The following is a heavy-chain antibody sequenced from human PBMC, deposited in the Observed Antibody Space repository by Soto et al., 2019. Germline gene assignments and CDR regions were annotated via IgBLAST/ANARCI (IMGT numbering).Heavy chain of an antibody. Sequence: GGSLRLSCAASGFTFSSYWMSWVRQAPGKGLEWVGRIKSNTDGGTTDYAAPVKGRFTISRDDSKNTLYLQMDSLKTEDTAVYYCTTELLWFGELLSKTYWGQGTLVTVSS. CDR2: IKSNTDGGTT. D-gene: IGHD3-10*01. CDR3: TTELLWFGELLSKTY. J-gene: IGHJ4*02. CDR1: GFTFSSYW. V-gene: IGHV3-15*01.